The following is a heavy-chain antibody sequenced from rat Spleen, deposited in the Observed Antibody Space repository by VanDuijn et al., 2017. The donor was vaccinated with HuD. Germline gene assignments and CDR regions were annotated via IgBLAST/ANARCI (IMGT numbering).Heavy chain of an antibody. CDR2: ITHNDGNT. D-gene: IGHD4-4*01. J-gene: IGHJ3*01. CDR3: TRHDYSGVITNWFAY. V-gene: IGHV5-31*01. Sequence: EVRLVESGGGLVQPGRSLKLSCEASGFTFNHYWMTWIRQAPGKGLEWVASITHNDGNTYYPDSVMGRFTISRNNAKSTLYLQMNSLRSEDTATYYCTRHDYSGVITNWFAYWGQGVMVTVSS. CDR1: GFTFNHYW.